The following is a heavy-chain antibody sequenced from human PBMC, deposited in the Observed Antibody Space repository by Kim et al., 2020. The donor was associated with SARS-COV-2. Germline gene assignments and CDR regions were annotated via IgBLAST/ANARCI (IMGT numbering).Heavy chain of an antibody. Sequence: SETLSLTCTVSGGSISSSSYYWGWIRQPPGKGLEWIGSIYYSGSTYYNPSLKSRVTISVDTSKNQFSLKLSSVTAADTAVYYCARRKTFLDWNDAFDYWGQGTLVTVSS. CDR3: ARRKTFLDWNDAFDY. D-gene: IGHD1-1*01. CDR2: IYYSGST. CDR1: GGSISSSSYY. J-gene: IGHJ4*02. V-gene: IGHV4-39*07.